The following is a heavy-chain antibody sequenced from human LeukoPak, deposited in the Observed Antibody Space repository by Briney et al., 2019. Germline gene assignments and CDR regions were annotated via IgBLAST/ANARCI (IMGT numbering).Heavy chain of an antibody. CDR2: ISGSGGST. Sequence: GGSLRLSCAASGFTFSSFVMSWVRQAPGRGLEWVSAISGSGGSTYYADSVKGRFTISRDNSKNTLYLQMNSLRAEDTAVYYCAKDQHYYDSSGYYPDAFDIWGQGTMVTVSS. D-gene: IGHD3-22*01. CDR1: GFTFSSFV. V-gene: IGHV3-23*01. J-gene: IGHJ3*02. CDR3: AKDQHYYDSSGYYPDAFDI.